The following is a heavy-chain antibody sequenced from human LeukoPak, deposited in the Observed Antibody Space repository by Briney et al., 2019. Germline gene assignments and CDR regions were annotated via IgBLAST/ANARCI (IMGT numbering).Heavy chain of an antibody. CDR3: ARDVGEYCSSTNCYASHY. CDR2: INPHSGGT. CDR1: GYTFTGYY. D-gene: IGHD2-2*01. J-gene: IGHJ4*02. V-gene: IGHV1-2*02. Sequence: ASVKVSCKASGYTFTGYYMHWVRQAPGQGLEWMGWINPHSGGTNYAQKFQGGVTMTRDTSITTAYMELSSLRTDDTAVYYCARDVGEYCSSTNCYASHYWGQGTLVTVSS.